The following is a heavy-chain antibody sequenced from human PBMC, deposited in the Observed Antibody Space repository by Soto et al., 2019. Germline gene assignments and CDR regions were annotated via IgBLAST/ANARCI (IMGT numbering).Heavy chain of an antibody. Sequence: QVQLVESGGGVVQPGRSLRLSCAASGFTFSSYAMHWVRQAPGKGLEWVAVISYDGSNKYYADSVKGRFTISRDNSKNTLYVQMNSLRAEDTAVYYCARELVVPAETGMDVWGQGTTVTVSS. CDR1: GFTFSSYA. CDR2: ISYDGSNK. J-gene: IGHJ6*02. CDR3: ARELVVPAETGMDV. D-gene: IGHD2-2*01. V-gene: IGHV3-30-3*01.